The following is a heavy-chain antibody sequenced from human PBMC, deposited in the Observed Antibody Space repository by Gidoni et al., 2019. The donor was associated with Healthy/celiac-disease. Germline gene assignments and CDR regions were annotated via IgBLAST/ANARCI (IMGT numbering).Heavy chain of an antibody. D-gene: IGHD4-17*01. CDR1: GFTFSNAW. CDR2: IKTKTDGGTT. J-gene: IGHJ5*02. Sequence: EVQLVESGGGLVKPGGSLRLSCVASGFTFSNAWMSWVRQAPGKGLEWVGRIKTKTDGGTTDYAAPVKDRFTTSRDDSKSTLYLQMNSLKTEDTGVFYCTREDYPAWGQGTLVTVSS. CDR3: TREDYPA. V-gene: IGHV3-15*01.